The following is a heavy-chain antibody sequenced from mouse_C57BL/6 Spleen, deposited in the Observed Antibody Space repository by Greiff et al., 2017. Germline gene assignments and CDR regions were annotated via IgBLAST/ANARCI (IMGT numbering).Heavy chain of an antibody. V-gene: IGHV1-55*01. CDR1: GYTFTSYW. J-gene: IGHJ2*01. CDR3: ARSEVTTVVEYYFDY. Sequence: QVQLKQPGAELVKPGASVKMSCKASGYTFTSYWITWVKQRPGQGLEWIGDIYPGSGSTNYNEKFKSKATLTVDTSSSTAYMQLSSLTSEDSAVYYCARSEVTTVVEYYFDYWGQGTTLTVSS. CDR2: IYPGSGST. D-gene: IGHD1-1*01.